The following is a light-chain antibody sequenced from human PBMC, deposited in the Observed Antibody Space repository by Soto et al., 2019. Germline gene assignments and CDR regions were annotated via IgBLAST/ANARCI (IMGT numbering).Light chain of an antibody. CDR2: GAS. V-gene: IGKV3-15*01. J-gene: IGKJ4*01. CDR3: QEYNNWPHT. CDR1: QSVSTN. Sequence: ETVITQSPATLSVSPGEGATLSSRASQSVSTNLAWYQQKPGQTPRLLVYGASIRATGMSARFSGSGSRTEFTLTVNSLQSEDFALYYCQEYNNWPHTFGGGTKVEIK.